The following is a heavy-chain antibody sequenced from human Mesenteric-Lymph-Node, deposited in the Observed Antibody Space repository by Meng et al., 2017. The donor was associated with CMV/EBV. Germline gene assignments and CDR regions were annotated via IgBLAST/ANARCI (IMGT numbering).Heavy chain of an antibody. V-gene: IGHV4-61*01. J-gene: IGHJ4*02. D-gene: IGHD3-10*01. CDR3: ASGTSYAASGEY. CDR2: ISYSRNT. Sequence: TVYGVTVSNGSYDRAWIRQPPGKGLEWIGYISYSRNTNYIPSIKSRLTITLVTSKNQFPLNLTSVTAADTAMYYCASGTSYAASGEYWGQGILVTVSS. CDR1: GVTVSNGSYD.